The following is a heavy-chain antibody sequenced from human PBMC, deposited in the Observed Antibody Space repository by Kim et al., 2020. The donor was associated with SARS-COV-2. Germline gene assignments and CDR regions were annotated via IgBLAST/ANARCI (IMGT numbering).Heavy chain of an antibody. J-gene: IGHJ3*02. Sequence: ADSVKGRITIAKDNAKNSVYLQMSSLRVDDTAIYFCARDSRGGGVFDIWGQGTMVTVSS. D-gene: IGHD2-8*01. V-gene: IGHV3-11*04. CDR3: ARDSRGGGVFDI.